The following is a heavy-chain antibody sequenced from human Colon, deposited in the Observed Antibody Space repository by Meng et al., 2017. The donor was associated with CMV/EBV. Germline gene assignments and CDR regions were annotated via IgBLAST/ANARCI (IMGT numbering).Heavy chain of an antibody. CDR1: GYSFSGYY. J-gene: IGHJ4*02. CDR3: ARPARGSTNYY. Sequence: ASVKVSCKGSGYSFSGYYIHWVRQAPGPGLEWMGSINPKSGGIKYAQKFQGRVTMTRDTSINTAYMDLTRLTSDDTAVYYCARPARGSTNYYWGQGTLVTVSS. V-gene: IGHV1-2*02. D-gene: IGHD6-13*01. CDR2: INPKSGGI.